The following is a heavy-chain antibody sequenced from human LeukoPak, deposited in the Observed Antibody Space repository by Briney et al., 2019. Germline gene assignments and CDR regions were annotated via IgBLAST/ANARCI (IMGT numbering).Heavy chain of an antibody. CDR1: GGTFSSYA. CDR2: IIPIFGTA. CDR3: ARGGHKEMATISYYYYYYMDV. J-gene: IGHJ6*03. V-gene: IGHV1-69*13. Sequence: ASVKVSCKASGGTFSSYAISWVRQAPGQGLEWMGGIIPIFGTANYAQKFQGRVTITADESTSTAYMELSSLRSEDTAVYYCARGGHKEMATISYYYYYYMDVWGKGTTVTVSS. D-gene: IGHD5-24*01.